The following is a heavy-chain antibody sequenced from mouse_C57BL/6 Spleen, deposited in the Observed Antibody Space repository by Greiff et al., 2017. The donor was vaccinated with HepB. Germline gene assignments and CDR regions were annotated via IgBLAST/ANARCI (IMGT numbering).Heavy chain of an antibody. CDR2: IRSKSSNYAT. CDR3: VRDGYYYGSSGWYFDV. CDR1: GFTFNTYA. Sequence: EVQLVESGGGLVQPKGSLKLSCAASGFTFNTYAMHWVRQAPGKGLEWVARIRSKSSNYATYYADSVKDRFTISRDDSQSMLYLQMNNLKTEDTAMYYCVRDGYYYGSSGWYFDVWGTGTTVTVSS. D-gene: IGHD1-1*01. J-gene: IGHJ1*03. V-gene: IGHV10-3*01.